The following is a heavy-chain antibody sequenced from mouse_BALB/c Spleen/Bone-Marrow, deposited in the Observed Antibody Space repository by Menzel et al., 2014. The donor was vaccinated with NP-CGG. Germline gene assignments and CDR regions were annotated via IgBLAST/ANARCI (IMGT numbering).Heavy chain of an antibody. CDR2: IDPANGNT. J-gene: IGHJ2*01. V-gene: IGHV14-3*02. D-gene: IGHD1-1*01. Sequence: VQLQQSGAELVKPGASVKLSCTASGFNIKDTYMHWAKQRPEQGLEWIGRIDPANGNTKYDPKFQGKATITADTSSNTACLQLSSLTSEDTAVYYCARYYYGSSLFDYWGQGTTLTVSS. CDR3: ARYYYGSSLFDY. CDR1: GFNIKDTY.